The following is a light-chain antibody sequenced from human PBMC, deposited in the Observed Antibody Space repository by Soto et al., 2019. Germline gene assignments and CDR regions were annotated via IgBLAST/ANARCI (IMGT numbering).Light chain of an antibody. CDR1: SSDVGSYNY. J-gene: IGLJ1*01. Sequence: QSVLTQPASGSGSPGQSIAISCTGTSSDVGSYNYVSWYQHHPGKAPKVMIYDVSSRPSGVSNRFSGSKSGNTASLTISGLQAEDEADYYCISYTTISTYVFGTGTKVTVL. CDR2: DVS. V-gene: IGLV2-14*03. CDR3: ISYTTISTYV.